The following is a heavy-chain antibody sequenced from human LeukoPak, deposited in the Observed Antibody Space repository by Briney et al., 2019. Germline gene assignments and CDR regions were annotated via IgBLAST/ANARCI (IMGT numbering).Heavy chain of an antibody. D-gene: IGHD2-2*01. Sequence: GGSLRLSCAASRFTFSNYWMTWVRQAPGKGLEWVANINQDGTKKSYVDSVKGRFTIFRDNAKNSLYLQMNSLRADDTGVYYCASQPAAADVDYWGQGALVTVSS. CDR1: RFTFSNYW. CDR2: INQDGTKK. J-gene: IGHJ4*02. V-gene: IGHV3-7*03. CDR3: ASQPAAADVDY.